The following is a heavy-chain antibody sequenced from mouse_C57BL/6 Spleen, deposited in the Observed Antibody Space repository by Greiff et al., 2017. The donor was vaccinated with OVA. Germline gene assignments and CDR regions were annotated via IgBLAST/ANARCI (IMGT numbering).Heavy chain of an antibody. CDR2: IYPRDGST. J-gene: IGHJ1*03. V-gene: IGHV1-85*01. CDR3: AREGDYYGSSYWYFDV. Sequence: QVQLQQSGPELVKPGASVKLSCKASGYTFTSYDINWVKQRPGQGLEWIGWIYPRDGSTKYNEKFKGKATLTVDTSSSTAYMGLHSLTSEDSAVYFCAREGDYYGSSYWYFDVWGTGTTVTVSS. D-gene: IGHD1-1*01. CDR1: GYTFTSYD.